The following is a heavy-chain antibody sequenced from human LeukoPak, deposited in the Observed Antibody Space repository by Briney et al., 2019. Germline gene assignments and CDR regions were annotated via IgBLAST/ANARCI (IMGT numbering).Heavy chain of an antibody. CDR3: AKDPNSNRNY. Sequence: GGSLRLSCAASGFTFSNYAIHWVRQAPGKGLEYVSAISDNGRQTFYANSVKGRFTISRDNSKNTLYLQMNSLRAEDTAVYYCAKDPNSNRNYWGQGTLVTVSS. V-gene: IGHV3-64*01. CDR1: GFTFSNYA. D-gene: IGHD1-14*01. CDR2: ISDNGRQT. J-gene: IGHJ4*02.